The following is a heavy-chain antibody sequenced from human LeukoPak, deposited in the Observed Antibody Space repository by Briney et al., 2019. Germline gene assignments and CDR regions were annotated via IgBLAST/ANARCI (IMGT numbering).Heavy chain of an antibody. CDR2: IIPIFGTA. CDR1: GGTFSSYA. CDR3: ANGGDDYDFWSGLSSWCDP. J-gene: IGHJ5*02. V-gene: IGHV1-69*05. Sequence: SVKVSCKASGGTFSSYAISWVRQAPGQGLEWMGGIIPIFGTANYAQKFQGRVTITTDESTSTAYMELSSLRSEDTAVYYCANGGDDYDFWSGLSSWCDPWGQGTLVTVSS. D-gene: IGHD3-3*01.